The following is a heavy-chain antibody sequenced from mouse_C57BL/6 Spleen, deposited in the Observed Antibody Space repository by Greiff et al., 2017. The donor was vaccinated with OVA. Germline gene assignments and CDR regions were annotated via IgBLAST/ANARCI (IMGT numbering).Heavy chain of an antibody. CDR1: GFTFSSYG. CDR3: ARPSDYDGFGY. J-gene: IGHJ2*01. V-gene: IGHV5-6*02. D-gene: IGHD2-4*01. CDR2: ISSGGSYT. Sequence: DVKLVESGGDLVKPGGSLKLSCAASGFTFSSYGMSWVRQTPDKRLEWVATISSGGSYTYYPDSVKGRFTISRDNAKNTLYLQMSSLKSEDTAMYYCARPSDYDGFGYWGQGTTLTVSS.